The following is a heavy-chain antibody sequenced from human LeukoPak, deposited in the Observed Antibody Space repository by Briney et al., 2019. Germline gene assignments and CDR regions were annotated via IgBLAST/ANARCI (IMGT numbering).Heavy chain of an antibody. CDR1: GINFRASG. J-gene: IGHJ4*02. V-gene: IGHV3-30*02. D-gene: IGHD2-2*01. CDR3: AREGGTVVIGRFDY. Sequence: GGSLRLSCAASGINFRASGMHWVIQAPGMGLEWVTFIQTDGGDKKYAASVAGRFTISRDNSKNTVYLHMSSLRPDDTALYYCAREGGTVVIGRFDYWGQGTLVTVSS. CDR2: IQTDGGDK.